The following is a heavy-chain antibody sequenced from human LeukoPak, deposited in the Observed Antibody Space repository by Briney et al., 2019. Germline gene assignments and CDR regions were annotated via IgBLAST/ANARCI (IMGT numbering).Heavy chain of an antibody. CDR2: ISGSGGST. CDR1: GFTFSSYA. J-gene: IGHJ4*02. V-gene: IGHV3-23*01. CDR3: AKDGLLLRYFDWLIPTNRLAENYFDY. Sequence: GGSLRLSCAASGFTFSSYAMSWVRQAPGKGLEWVSAISGSGGSTYYADSVKGRFTISRDNSKNTLYLQMNSLRAKDTAVYYCAKDGLLLRYFDWLIPTNRLAENYFDYWGQGTLVTVSS. D-gene: IGHD3-9*01.